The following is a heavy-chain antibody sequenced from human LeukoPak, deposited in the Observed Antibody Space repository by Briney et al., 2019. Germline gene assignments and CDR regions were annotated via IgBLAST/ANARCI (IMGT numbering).Heavy chain of an antibody. V-gene: IGHV3-23*01. Sequence: GGSLRLSCAASGLTFSSYAMSWVRQAPGKGLERVSAISGSGGSTYYADSVKGRFTISRDNSKNTLYLQMNSLRAEDTAVYYCAKKSRGTYNWNDWGQGTLVTVSS. D-gene: IGHD1-1*01. J-gene: IGHJ4*02. CDR2: ISGSGGST. CDR3: AKKSRGTYNWND. CDR1: GLTFSSYA.